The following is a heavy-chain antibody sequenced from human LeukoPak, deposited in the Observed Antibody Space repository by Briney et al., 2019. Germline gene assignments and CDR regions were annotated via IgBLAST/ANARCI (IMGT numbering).Heavy chain of an antibody. CDR1: GFTFSNYA. Sequence: GGSLRLSCAASGFTFSNYAMSWVRQAPGKGLEWVSVIYSGGSTYYADSVKGRFTISRHNSKNTLYLQMNSLRAEDTAVYYCAGHYDFWSGYYRLRYFQHWGQGTLVTVSS. CDR3: AGHYDFWSGYYRLRYFQH. V-gene: IGHV3-53*04. D-gene: IGHD3-3*01. CDR2: IYSGGST. J-gene: IGHJ1*01.